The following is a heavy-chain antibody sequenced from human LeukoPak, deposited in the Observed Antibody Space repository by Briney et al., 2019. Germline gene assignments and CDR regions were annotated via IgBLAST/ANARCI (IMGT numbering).Heavy chain of an antibody. J-gene: IGHJ4*02. CDR3: ATHTYYYSSGSFAY. Sequence: ASVKVSCKASGYTFTSYDINWVRQATGQGPEWMGWMNPSSGNTGYAQRFQGRVSMTRDTSTNTAYLELSSLRSEDTAAYYCATHTYYYSSGSFAYWGQGTLVTVSS. CDR2: MNPSSGNT. V-gene: IGHV1-8*01. CDR1: GYTFTSYD. D-gene: IGHD3-10*01.